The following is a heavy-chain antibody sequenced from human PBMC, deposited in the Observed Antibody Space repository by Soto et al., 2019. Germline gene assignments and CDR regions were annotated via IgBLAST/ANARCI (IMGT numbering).Heavy chain of an antibody. CDR1: GFTFSSYG. D-gene: IGHD6-6*01. J-gene: IGHJ4*02. V-gene: IGHV3-33*01. CDR2: IWYDGSNK. Sequence: GGSLRLSCAASGFTFSSYGMHWVRQAPGKGLEWVAVIWYDGSNKYYADSVKGRFTISRDNSKNTLYLQMNSLRAEDTAVYYCAREEGGIAARRRDLGYWGQGTLVTVSS. CDR3: AREEGGIAARRRDLGY.